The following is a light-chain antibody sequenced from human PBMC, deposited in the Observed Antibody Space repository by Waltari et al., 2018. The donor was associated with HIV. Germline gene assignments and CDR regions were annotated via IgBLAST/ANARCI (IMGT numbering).Light chain of an antibody. J-gene: IGLJ3*02. CDR3: GTWDNSLSAWV. CDR1: TSIIGNNF. CDR2: DNN. Sequence: QSVLTQPPSVSAAPGQKVTISCSGSTSIIGNNFVSWYQQFPGTAPKLLIYDNNKRPSGLPDRLSGSRSGTSATLGITGLQTGDEAEYYCGTWDNSLSAWVFGGGTKVTVL. V-gene: IGLV1-51*01.